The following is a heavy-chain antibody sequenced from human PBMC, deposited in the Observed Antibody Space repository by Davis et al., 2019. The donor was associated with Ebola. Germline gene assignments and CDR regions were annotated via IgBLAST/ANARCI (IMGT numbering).Heavy chain of an antibody. CDR1: GGSISSYY. D-gene: IGHD3-22*01. V-gene: IGHV4-4*07. Sequence: PSETLSLTCTVSGGSISSYYWSWIRQPAGQGLEWIGRIYTSGSTNYNPSLKSRVTMSVDTSKNQFSLELRSVTAADTAVYYCATDIGDYDSSGYYDYWGQGTLVTVSS. CDR3: ATDIGDYDSSGYYDY. J-gene: IGHJ4*02. CDR2: IYTSGST.